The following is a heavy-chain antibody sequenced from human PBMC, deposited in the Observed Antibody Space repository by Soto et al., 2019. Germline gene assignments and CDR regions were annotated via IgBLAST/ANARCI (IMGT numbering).Heavy chain of an antibody. D-gene: IGHD6-13*01. CDR3: ARETQGPPYSSSWGALGY. J-gene: IGHJ4*02. CDR2: IYYSGST. Sequence: QVQLQESGPGLVKPSQTLSLTCTVSGGSISSGGYYWSWIRQHPGKGLEWIGYIYYSGSTYYNPCLKSRVTISVDTSKNQFSLKLSSVTAADTAVYYCARETQGPPYSSSWGALGYWGQGTLVTVSS. CDR1: GGSISSGGYY. V-gene: IGHV4-31*03.